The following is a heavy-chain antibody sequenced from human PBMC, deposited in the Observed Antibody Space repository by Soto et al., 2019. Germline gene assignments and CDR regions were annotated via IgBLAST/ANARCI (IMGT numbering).Heavy chain of an antibody. V-gene: IGHV4-30-2*01. CDR3: ARDGKWELKLGYYYYGMDV. Sequence: LSLTCAVSGGSISSGGYSWSWIRQPPGKGLEWIGYIYHSGSTYYNPSLKSRVTISVDTSKNQFSLKLSSVTAADTAVYYCARDGKWELKLGYYYYGMDVWGQGTTVTVSS. CDR2: IYHSGST. CDR1: GGSISSGGYS. D-gene: IGHD1-26*01. J-gene: IGHJ6*02.